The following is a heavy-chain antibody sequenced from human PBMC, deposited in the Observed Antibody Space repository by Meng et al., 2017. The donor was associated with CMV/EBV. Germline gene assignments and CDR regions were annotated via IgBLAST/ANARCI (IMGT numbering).Heavy chain of an antibody. CDR2: INHSGST. D-gene: IGHD3-3*01. J-gene: IGHJ5*02. CDR3: ARGSRRLPRFNWFDP. CDR1: GGSFSGYY. V-gene: IGHV4-34*01. Sequence: QVQLQQWGARLLQPSATLSLPCAVYGGSFSGYYWSWIRQPPGKGLEWIGEINHSGSTNYNPSLKSRVTISVDTSKNQFSLKLSSVTAADTAVYYCARGSRRLPRFNWFDPWGQGTLVTVSS.